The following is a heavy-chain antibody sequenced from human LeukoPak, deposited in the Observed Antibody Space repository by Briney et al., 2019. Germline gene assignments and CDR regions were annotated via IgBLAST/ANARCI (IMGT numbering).Heavy chain of an antibody. V-gene: IGHV4-39*07. CDR1: GGSISSSSYY. Sequence: SETLSLTCTVSGGSISSSSYYWGWIRQPPGKGLEWIGSIYYSGSTYYNPSLKSRVTISVDTSKNQFSLKLSSVTAADTAVYYCASTATSSGSYYTLDYWGQGTLVTVSS. CDR2: IYYSGST. J-gene: IGHJ4*02. D-gene: IGHD3-10*01. CDR3: ASTATSSGSYYTLDY.